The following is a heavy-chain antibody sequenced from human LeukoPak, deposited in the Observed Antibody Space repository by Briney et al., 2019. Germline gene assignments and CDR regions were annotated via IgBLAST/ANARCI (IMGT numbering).Heavy chain of an antibody. J-gene: IGHJ4*02. Sequence: SETLSLTCTVSGGSISSSSYYWGWIRQPPGKGLEWIGSIYYSGSTYYNPSLKGRVTISVDTSKNQFSLKLSSVTAADTAVYYCARPNYYDSSGYNYWGQGTLVTVSS. CDR2: IYYSGST. CDR3: ARPNYYDSSGYNY. V-gene: IGHV4-39*01. CDR1: GGSISSSSYY. D-gene: IGHD3-22*01.